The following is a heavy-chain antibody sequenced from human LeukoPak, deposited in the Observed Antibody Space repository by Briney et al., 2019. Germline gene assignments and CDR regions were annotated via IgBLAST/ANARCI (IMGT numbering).Heavy chain of an antibody. V-gene: IGHV4-38-2*02. CDR2: IYHSGST. Sequence: SETLSLTCTVSTYCISSGYYWGWIRQPPGQGLECVGSIYHSGSTYYSPSLKSRVTISVDTSKNQFSLKLSSVTAADTAVYYCARGLVLLWFGELGGIDYYYYYMDVWGKGTTVTVSS. D-gene: IGHD3-10*01. CDR1: TYCISSGYY. J-gene: IGHJ6*03. CDR3: ARGLVLLWFGELGGIDYYYYYMDV.